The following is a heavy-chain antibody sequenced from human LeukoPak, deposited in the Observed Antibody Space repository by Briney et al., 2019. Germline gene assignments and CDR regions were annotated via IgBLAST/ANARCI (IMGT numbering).Heavy chain of an antibody. J-gene: IGHJ6*02. CDR2: INHSGST. CDR1: GGSFSGYY. V-gene: IGHV4-34*01. D-gene: IGHD4-11*01. CDR3: ASLYSNYYYGMDV. Sequence: SETLSLTCAVYGGSFSGYYWSWIRQPPGKGLEWIGEINHSGSTSYNPSLKSRVTISVDTSKNQFSLKLSSVTAADTAVYYCASLYSNYYYGMDVWGQGATVTVSS.